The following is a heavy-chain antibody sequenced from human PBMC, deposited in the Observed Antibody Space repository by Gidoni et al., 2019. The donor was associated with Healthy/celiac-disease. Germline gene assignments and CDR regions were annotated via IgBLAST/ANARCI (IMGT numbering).Heavy chain of an antibody. D-gene: IGHD2-2*02. Sequence: QVQLVESGGGVVQPGRSLRLSCAASGFTFSSSAMHWVRQAPGKGLEWVAVISYDGSNKYYADSVKGRFTISRDNSKNTLYLQMNSLRAEDTAVYYCARDWVYCSSTSCYTGTIDYWGQGTLVTVSS. CDR3: ARDWVYCSSTSCYTGTIDY. V-gene: IGHV3-30*04. J-gene: IGHJ4*02. CDR1: GFTFSSSA. CDR2: ISYDGSNK.